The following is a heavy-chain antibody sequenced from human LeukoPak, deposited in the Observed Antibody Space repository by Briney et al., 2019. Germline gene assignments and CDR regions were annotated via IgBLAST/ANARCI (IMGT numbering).Heavy chain of an antibody. D-gene: IGHD1-26*01. Sequence: PSETLSLTCAVYGGSFSGYYWSWIRQPPGKGLEWIGYIYHSGSTYYNPSLKSRVTISVDRSKNQFSLKLSSVTAADTAVYYCARVVVGATTEIDYWGQGTLVTASS. J-gene: IGHJ4*02. CDR3: ARVVVGATTEIDY. CDR2: IYHSGST. V-gene: IGHV4-34*01. CDR1: GGSFSGYY.